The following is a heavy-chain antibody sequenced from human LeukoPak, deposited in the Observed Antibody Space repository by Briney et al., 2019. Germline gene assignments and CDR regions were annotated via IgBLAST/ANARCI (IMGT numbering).Heavy chain of an antibody. D-gene: IGHD1-20*01. J-gene: IGHJ4*02. V-gene: IGHV3-15*07. CDR1: GLTFSSHW. CDR3: STLTSRGLSDS. Sequence: GGSLRLSCAASGLTFSSHWMHWVRQAPGKGLEWVGRIKSKADGETIDYAAPVKGRFTFSRDDSKNMLYLQMNSLKSEDTAVYYCSTLTSRGLSDSWGQGTLVTVSS. CDR2: IKSKADGETI.